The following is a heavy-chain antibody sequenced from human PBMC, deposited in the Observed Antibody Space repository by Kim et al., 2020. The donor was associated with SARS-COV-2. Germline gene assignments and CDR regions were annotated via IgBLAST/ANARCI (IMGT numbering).Heavy chain of an antibody. CDR3: ARDRESHAFDI. D-gene: IGHD3-10*01. CDR2: T. V-gene: IGHV4-31*02. J-gene: IGHJ3*02. Sequence: TYYNPSLKSRVTISVDTSKNQFSLKLSSVTAADTAVYYCARDRESHAFDIWGQGTMVTVSS.